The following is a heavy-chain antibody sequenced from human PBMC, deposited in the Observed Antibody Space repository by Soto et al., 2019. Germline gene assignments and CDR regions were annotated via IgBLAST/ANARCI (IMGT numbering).Heavy chain of an antibody. Sequence: PXVSLLLSCAASGFTFSSYAMSWVRQAPGKGLEWVSAISGRGDSSYYADSVKGRFTISRDNSKNTLYLQMNSLRAEDTAVYYCANAYCSSTSCRAEYFQHWGQGTLVTVSS. CDR1: GFTFSSYA. CDR2: ISGRGDSS. V-gene: IGHV3-23*01. J-gene: IGHJ1*01. CDR3: ANAYCSSTSCRAEYFQH. D-gene: IGHD2-2*01.